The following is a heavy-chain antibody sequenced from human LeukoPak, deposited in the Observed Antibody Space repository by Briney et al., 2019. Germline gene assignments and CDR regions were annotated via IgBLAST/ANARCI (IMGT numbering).Heavy chain of an antibody. J-gene: IGHJ6*02. CDR3: ARGSDCSGGSCYSYYYGMDV. CDR1: GGTFSSYA. CDR2: IIPILGIA. Sequence: SVKVSCKASGGTFSSYAISWVRQAPGQGLEWMGRIIPILGIANYAQKFQGRVTITADKSTSTAYMELSSLRSEDTAVYYCARGSDCSGGSCYSYYYGMDVWGQGTTVTVSS. D-gene: IGHD2-15*01. V-gene: IGHV1-69*04.